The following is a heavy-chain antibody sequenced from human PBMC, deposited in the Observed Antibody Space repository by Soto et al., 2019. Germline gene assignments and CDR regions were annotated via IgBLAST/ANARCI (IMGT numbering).Heavy chain of an antibody. J-gene: IGHJ5*02. Sequence: GASVKVSCKASGYTFTRYGISWVRQAPGQGLEWMGWISAYNGNTNYAQKLQGRVTMTTDTSTSTAHMELRSLRSDDTAVYYCARGPPYDFWSGYFGFNWFDPWGQGTLVTVSS. CDR1: GYTFTRYG. D-gene: IGHD3-3*01. CDR3: ARGPPYDFWSGYFGFNWFDP. CDR2: ISAYNGNT. V-gene: IGHV1-18*01.